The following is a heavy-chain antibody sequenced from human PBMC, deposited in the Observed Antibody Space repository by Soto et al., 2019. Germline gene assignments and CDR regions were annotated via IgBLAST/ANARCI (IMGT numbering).Heavy chain of an antibody. CDR3: ARGREYSFGYNWFDP. Sequence: QVQLVQSGAEVRKPGASVKLSCQTSGYPFTAYHMHWVRQASGQGLEWMGVINPTEGRTRYSQKFQDRVTMTRDTSTSTVYMELSSLRSEDTAIYLCARGREYSFGYNWFDPWGQGTLVTVSS. CDR2: INPTEGRT. V-gene: IGHV1-46*01. CDR1: GYPFTAYH. D-gene: IGHD4-4*01. J-gene: IGHJ5*02.